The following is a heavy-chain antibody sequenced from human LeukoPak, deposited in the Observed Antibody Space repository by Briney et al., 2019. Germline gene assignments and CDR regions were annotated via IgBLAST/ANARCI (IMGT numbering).Heavy chain of an antibody. CDR3: AREVVAASNYYYYYGMDV. V-gene: IGHV4-59*12. CDR1: GGSISSYY. D-gene: IGHD2-15*01. J-gene: IGHJ6*02. Sequence: SETLSLTCTVSGGSISSYYWSWIRQPPGKGLEWIGYIYYSGSTYYNPSLKSRVTISVDTSKNQFSLKLSSVTAADTAVYYCAREVVAASNYYYYYGMDVWGQGTTVTVSS. CDR2: IYYSGST.